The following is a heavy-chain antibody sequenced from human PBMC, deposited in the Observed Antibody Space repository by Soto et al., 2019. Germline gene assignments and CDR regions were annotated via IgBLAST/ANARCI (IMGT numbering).Heavy chain of an antibody. J-gene: IGHJ4*02. CDR1: GGSFSGYY. D-gene: IGHD2-21*01. CDR3: AREKIPGLFDY. CDR2: INHSGST. Sequence: SETLSLTCAVYGGSFSGYYWTWIRQPPGTGLEWIGEINHSGSTNYNPSLKSRVTISADTSKNQFSLKLTSVTAADTAVYYCAREKIPGLFDYWGQGTLVTVSS. V-gene: IGHV4-34*01.